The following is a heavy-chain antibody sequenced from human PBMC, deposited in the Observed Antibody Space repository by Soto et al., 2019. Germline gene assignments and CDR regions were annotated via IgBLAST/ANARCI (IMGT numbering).Heavy chain of an antibody. J-gene: IGHJ4*02. Sequence: QVQLVQSGAEVKKPGASVKVSCKASGYTFTSYGISWVRQAPGQGLEWMGWISAYNGNTNYAQKHQGXIXXXTXXSTSTAYMELRSLRSDDTAVYYCARDGGRGAAAVYWGQGTLVTVSS. V-gene: IGHV1-18*01. CDR2: ISAYNGNT. CDR3: ARDGGRGAAAVY. CDR1: GYTFTSYG. D-gene: IGHD6-13*01.